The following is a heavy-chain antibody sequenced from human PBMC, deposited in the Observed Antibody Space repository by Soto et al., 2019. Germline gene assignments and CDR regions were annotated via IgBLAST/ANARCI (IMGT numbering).Heavy chain of an antibody. J-gene: IGHJ4*02. D-gene: IGHD3-22*01. CDR3: AKDYLYYDSSGYKDY. V-gene: IGHV3-30*18. CDR2: ISYDGSNK. CDR1: GFTFSSYG. Sequence: GGSLRLSCAASGFTFSSYGMHWVRQAPGKGLEWVAVISYDGSNKYYADSVKGRFTISRDNSKNTLYLQMNSLRAEDTAVYYCAKDYLYYDSSGYKDYWGQGTLVTVSS.